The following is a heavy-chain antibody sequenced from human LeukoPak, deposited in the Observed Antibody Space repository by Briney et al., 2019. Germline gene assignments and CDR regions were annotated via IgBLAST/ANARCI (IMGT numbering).Heavy chain of an antibody. D-gene: IGHD4-23*01. CDR2: ISAYNGNT. J-gene: IGHJ2*01. CDR1: GYTFTSYG. Sequence: ALVKVSCKASGYTFTSYGISWVRQAPGQGLEWMGWISAYNGNTNYAQKLQGRVTMTTDTSTSTAYMELRSLRSDDTAVYYCASSNTVVIPWYFDLWGRGTLVTVSS. CDR3: ASSNTVVIPWYFDL. V-gene: IGHV1-18*01.